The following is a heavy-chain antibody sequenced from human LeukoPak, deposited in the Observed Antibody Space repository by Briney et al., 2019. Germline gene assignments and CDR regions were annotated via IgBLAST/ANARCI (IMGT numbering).Heavy chain of an antibody. CDR2: INPNSGNT. J-gene: IGHJ3*02. V-gene: IGHV1-18*04. Sequence: ASVKVSCKASGYTFTGYYMHWVRQAPGQGLEWMGWINPNSGNTNYAQKLQGRVTMTTDTSTSTAYMELRSLRSDDTAVYYCARRMDYGDYGNAFDIWGQGTMVTVSS. D-gene: IGHD4-17*01. CDR1: GYTFTGYY. CDR3: ARRMDYGDYGNAFDI.